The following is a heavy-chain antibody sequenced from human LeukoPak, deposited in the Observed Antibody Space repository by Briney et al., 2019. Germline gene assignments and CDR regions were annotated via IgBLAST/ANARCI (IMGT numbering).Heavy chain of an antibody. Sequence: SETLSLTCTVSGGSISSGSYYWSWIRQPAGKGLEWIGNIYYSGSTYYNPSLKSRVNISVDTSKNQFSLKLTSVTAADTAVYYCARSQFYGSGSYQGRWFDPWGQGTLVTVSS. D-gene: IGHD3-10*01. CDR1: GGSISSGSYY. CDR2: IYYSGST. CDR3: ARSQFYGSGSYQGRWFDP. J-gene: IGHJ5*02. V-gene: IGHV4-61*10.